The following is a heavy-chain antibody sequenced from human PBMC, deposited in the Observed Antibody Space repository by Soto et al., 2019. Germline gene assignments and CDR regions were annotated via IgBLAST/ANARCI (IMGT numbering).Heavy chain of an antibody. CDR3: AKGRGGSGSLTPRVDF. D-gene: IGHD3-10*01. Sequence: EVQLLESGGGLVQPGGSLRLSCAASGFTFNNYAMTWVRQAPVKGLEWVSAISGGGDTTSYAYSGKGRFTVSRDGAKNTLYMQMSSLRAEATALYYCAKGRGGSGSLTPRVDFWGQGTLVTVSS. J-gene: IGHJ4*02. V-gene: IGHV3-23*01. CDR1: GFTFNNYA. CDR2: ISGGGDTT.